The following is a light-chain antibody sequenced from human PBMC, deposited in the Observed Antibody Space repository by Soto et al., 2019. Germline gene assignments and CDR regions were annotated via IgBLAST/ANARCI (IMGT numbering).Light chain of an antibody. J-gene: IGKJ2*01. CDR1: QSVSNN. CDR2: GAS. Sequence: EIVMTHSPATLSVSPGERATLSCRASQSVSNNLAWYQQKPGQAPRLLIYGASTRSTAIPARFSGRGSGTEFPLTISSLQSEDFSVYFCQQYDNWPYTFGRGTKLEIK. V-gene: IGKV3-15*01. CDR3: QQYDNWPYT.